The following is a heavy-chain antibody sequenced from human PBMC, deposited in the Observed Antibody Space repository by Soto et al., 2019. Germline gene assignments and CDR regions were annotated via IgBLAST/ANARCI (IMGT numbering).Heavy chain of an antibody. Sequence: QVQLVQSGAEVKKPGSSVKVSCKASGGTFSSYAISWVRQAPGQGLEWMGGIIPISDTTNYAQTFQGRVTITADESPSTAYMALSSLTSEDTAVYYCARSQGSSTSLEIYYYYYYGMDVWGQGTRVTVSS. CDR2: IIPISDTT. V-gene: IGHV1-69*01. CDR1: GGTFSSYA. CDR3: ARSQGSSTSLEIYYYYYYGMDV. D-gene: IGHD2-2*01. J-gene: IGHJ6*02.